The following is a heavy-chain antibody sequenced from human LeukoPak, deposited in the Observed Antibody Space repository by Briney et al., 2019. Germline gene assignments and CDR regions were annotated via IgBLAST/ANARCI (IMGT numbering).Heavy chain of an antibody. CDR3: ARDTSIAVAGSPDYYYYMDV. V-gene: IGHV3-21*01. D-gene: IGHD6-19*01. Sequence: PGGSLRLSCAASGFTFSSYSMNWVRQAPGKGLEWVSSISSSSSYIYYADSVKGRFTISRDNAKNSLYLQMNSLRAEDTAVYYCARDTSIAVAGSPDYYYYMDVWGKGTTVTVSS. J-gene: IGHJ6*03. CDR1: GFTFSSYS. CDR2: ISSSSSYI.